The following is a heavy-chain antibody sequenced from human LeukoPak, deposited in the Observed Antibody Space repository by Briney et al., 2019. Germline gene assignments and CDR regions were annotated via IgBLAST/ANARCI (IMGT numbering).Heavy chain of an antibody. J-gene: IGHJ6*03. CDR2: INPNSGGI. CDR1: GYTFTGYY. D-gene: IGHD4-23*01. V-gene: IGHV1-2*02. Sequence: GASVKVSCKASGYTFTGYYMHWVRQAPGQGLEWMGWINPNSGGINYAQKFQGRVTMTRDTSISTAYMELSRLRSDDTAVYYCARGPLGWSYYMDVWGKGTTVTVSS. CDR3: ARGPLGWSYYMDV.